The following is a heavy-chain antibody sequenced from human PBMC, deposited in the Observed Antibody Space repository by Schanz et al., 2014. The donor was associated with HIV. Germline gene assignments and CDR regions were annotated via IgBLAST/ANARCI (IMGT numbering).Heavy chain of an antibody. Sequence: QMQLVQSGPEVKKPGTSVKVSCKASGFTFTSSAVQWVRQARGQRLEWIGWIVVGSGNTNYAQKFQGRVTIIADESTSTAYMELSSLRAEDTAVYYCARDGWYYYGMDVWGQGTTVTVSS. CDR2: IVVGSGNT. J-gene: IGHJ6*02. CDR1: GFTFTSSA. D-gene: IGHD2-15*01. CDR3: ARDGWYYYGMDV. V-gene: IGHV1-58*01.